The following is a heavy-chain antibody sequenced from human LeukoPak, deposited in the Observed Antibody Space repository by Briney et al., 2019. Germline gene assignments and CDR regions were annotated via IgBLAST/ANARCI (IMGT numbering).Heavy chain of an antibody. J-gene: IGHJ4*02. CDR2: ISSSSSYI. V-gene: IGHV3-21*01. Sequence: GGSLRLSSAASGFTFSSYSMNWVRQAPGKGLEWVSSISSSSSYIYYADSVKGRFTISRDNAKNSLYLQMNSLRAEDTAVYYCARAYSSSWYVDFDYWGQGTLVTVSS. CDR1: GFTFSSYS. CDR3: ARAYSSSWYVDFDY. D-gene: IGHD6-13*01.